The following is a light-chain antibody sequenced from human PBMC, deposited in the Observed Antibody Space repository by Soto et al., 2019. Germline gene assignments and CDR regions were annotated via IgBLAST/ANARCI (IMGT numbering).Light chain of an antibody. V-gene: IGKV1-9*01. CDR1: QDISNY. CDR2: SAS. CDR3: QQLNSYPLT. J-gene: IGKJ4*01. Sequence: DIQMTQSPSSLSASVGDRVTITCQASQDISNYLNWYQQKPGQAPNLLIYSASTLQSGVPSRFSGGGSGTEFTLTISSLQPEDFATYYCQQLNSYPLTFGGGTKVEI.